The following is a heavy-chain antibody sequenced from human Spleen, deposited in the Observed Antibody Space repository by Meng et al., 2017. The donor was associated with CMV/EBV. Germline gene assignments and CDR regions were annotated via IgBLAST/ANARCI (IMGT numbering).Heavy chain of an antibody. J-gene: IGHJ4*02. CDR2: ISGSGGGT. D-gene: IGHD7-27*01. CDR1: GFTFSNYA. V-gene: IGHV3-23*01. Sequence: GESLKISCAASGFTFSNYAMSWVRLAPGKGLEWVSTISGSGGGTYTTDSVKGRFTISRDNSKNTLYLQMNSLRAEDTAVYYCARDNNWGPDYWGQGTLVTVSS. CDR3: ARDNNWGPDY.